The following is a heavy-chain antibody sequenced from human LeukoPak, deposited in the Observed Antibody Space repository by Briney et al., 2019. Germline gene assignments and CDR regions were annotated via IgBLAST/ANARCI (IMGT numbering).Heavy chain of an antibody. V-gene: IGHV3-21*01. J-gene: IGHJ4*02. CDR1: GFTFSSYE. CDR3: ARDYCSGGSCYSVFDY. Sequence: GGSLRLSCAASGFTFSSYEMNWVRQAPGKGLEWVSSISSSSSYIYYADSVKGRFTISRDNAKNSLYLQMNSLRAEDTAVYYCARDYCSGGSCYSVFDYWGQGTLVTVSS. D-gene: IGHD2-15*01. CDR2: ISSSSSYI.